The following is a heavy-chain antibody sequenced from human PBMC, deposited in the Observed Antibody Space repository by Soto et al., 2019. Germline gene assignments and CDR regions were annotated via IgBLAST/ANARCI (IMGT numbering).Heavy chain of an antibody. J-gene: IGHJ6*01. CDR1: GYTFTSYD. CDR3: ARRGFCISSRFGYHQYRLDV. D-gene: IGHD2-2*01. V-gene: IGHV1-8*01. Sequence: ASVKVSCKASGYTFTSYDINWVRQATGQGLEWMGWMNPNSGNTDYAQKFQGRVTMTRNTSISTAYMELSSLRSEDTAVYYCARRGFCISSRFGYHQYRLDVWARGTSVPVSS. CDR2: MNPNSGNT.